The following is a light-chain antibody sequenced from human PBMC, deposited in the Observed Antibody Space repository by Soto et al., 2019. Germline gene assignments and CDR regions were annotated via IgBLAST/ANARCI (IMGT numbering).Light chain of an antibody. CDR3: QSYDSSLSGWV. V-gene: IGLV1-40*01. J-gene: IGLJ3*02. CDR1: SSNIGANYD. Sequence: QSVLTQPPSASGAPGQRVTISYTGSSSNIGANYDVHWYQQLPGTAPKLLIYGNSNRPSGVPDRFSGSKSGTSASLAITGLQAEDEADYYCQSYDSSLSGWVFGGGTKLTVL. CDR2: GNS.